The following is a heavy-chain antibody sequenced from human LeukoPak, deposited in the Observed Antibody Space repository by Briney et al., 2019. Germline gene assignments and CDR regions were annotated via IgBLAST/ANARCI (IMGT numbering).Heavy chain of an antibody. J-gene: IGHJ4*02. V-gene: IGHV3-48*04. CDR2: ISSSSSTI. D-gene: IGHD2-21*02. CDR1: GFTFSSYS. CDR3: ARELYCGGDCYPLDY. Sequence: GGSLRLSCAASGFTFSSYSMNWVRQAPGKGLEWVSYISSSSSTIYYADSVKGRFTISRDNAKNSLYLQMNSLRAEDTAVYYCARELYCGGDCYPLDYWGQGTLVTVSS.